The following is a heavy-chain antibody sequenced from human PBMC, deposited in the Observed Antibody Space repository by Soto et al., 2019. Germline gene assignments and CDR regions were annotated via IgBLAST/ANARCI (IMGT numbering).Heavy chain of an antibody. CDR2: ISGSGGGT. CDR3: AKSVSGVQYFFDY. V-gene: IGHV3-23*01. D-gene: IGHD2-15*01. CDR1: GFTYINYA. Sequence: EVQPLESGGVLVQPGGSLRLACAASGFTYINYAMSWVRQAPRKGLEWVSVISGSGGGTYYADSVKGRFPISREHSKNTLYLQMNSLSAEDTAVYYCAKSVSGVQYFFDYWGQGTRVTVSS. J-gene: IGHJ4*02.